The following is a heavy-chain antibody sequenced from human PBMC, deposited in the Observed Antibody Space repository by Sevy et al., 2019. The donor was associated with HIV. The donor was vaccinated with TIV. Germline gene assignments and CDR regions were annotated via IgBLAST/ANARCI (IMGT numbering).Heavy chain of an antibody. Sequence: GGSLRLSCAASGFTFDDYAMHWVRQAPGKGLEWVSLISWDGGSTYYADSVKGRFTISRDNSKNSLYLQMNSRRAEDTALYYCATNIKSCDFWSGSNRGGTHYYYYGMDVWGQGTTVTVSS. J-gene: IGHJ6*02. CDR1: GFTFDDYA. CDR2: ISWDGGST. D-gene: IGHD3-3*01. CDR3: ATNIKSCDFWSGSNRGGTHYYYYGMDV. V-gene: IGHV3-43D*03.